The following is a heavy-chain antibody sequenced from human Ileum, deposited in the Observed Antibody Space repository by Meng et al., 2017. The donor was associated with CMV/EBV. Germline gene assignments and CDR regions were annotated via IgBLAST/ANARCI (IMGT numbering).Heavy chain of an antibody. CDR2: INCNTGGT. CDR3: ARGAYDFWSGPSGKNYYDS. D-gene: IGHD3-3*01. J-gene: IGHJ4*02. V-gene: IGHV1-2*02. Sequence: ASVKVSCKTSGYTFSDYYIHWVRQAPGQGLEWMGWINCNTGGTVSAQKFQGRVTMTRYTSISTAYMELSSLRSDDTAVYYCARGAYDFWSGPSGKNYYDSWGQGTLVTVSS. CDR1: GYTFSDYY.